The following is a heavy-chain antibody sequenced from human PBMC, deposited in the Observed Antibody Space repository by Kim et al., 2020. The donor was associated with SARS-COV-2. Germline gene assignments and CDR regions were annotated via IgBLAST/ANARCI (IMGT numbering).Heavy chain of an antibody. CDR3: TREDDSSGYYYSNFDY. V-gene: IGHV3-49*03. Sequence: GGSLRLSCTASGFTFGDYAMSWFRQAPGKGLEWVGFIRSKAYGGTTEYAASVKGRFTISRDDSKSIAYLQMNSLKTEDTAVYYCTREDDSSGYYYSNFDYWGQGTLVTVSS. CDR2: IRSKAYGGTT. CDR1: GFTFGDYA. D-gene: IGHD3-22*01. J-gene: IGHJ4*02.